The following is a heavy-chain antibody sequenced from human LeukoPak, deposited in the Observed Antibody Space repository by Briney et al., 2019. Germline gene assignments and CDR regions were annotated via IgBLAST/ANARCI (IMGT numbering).Heavy chain of an antibody. D-gene: IGHD3-9*01. V-gene: IGHV1-69*05. CDR3: ARGGLGRTLKFDPIDY. J-gene: IGHJ4*02. Sequence: GASVKVSCKASGGTFSNYAISWVRQAPGQGLGWMGGIIPLFGTANYAQKFQGRVTITTDESTSTAYMELSSLRSEDTAVYYCARGGLGRTLKFDPIDYWGQGTLVTVSS. CDR1: GGTFSNYA. CDR2: IIPLFGTA.